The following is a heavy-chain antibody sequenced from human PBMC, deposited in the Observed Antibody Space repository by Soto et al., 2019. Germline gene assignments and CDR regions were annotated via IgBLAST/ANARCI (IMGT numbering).Heavy chain of an antibody. J-gene: IGHJ4*02. D-gene: IGHD3-3*01. Sequence: SETLSLTCTVSGGSISTYYWSWIRQPPGKGLEWIGYFYYSGSTNYNPSLKSRVTISVDTSKNQFSLKLSPVTAADTAVYYCARGGWRHIDYWGQGTLVTVSS. CDR3: ARGGWRHIDY. CDR2: FYYSGST. CDR1: GGSISTYY. V-gene: IGHV4-59*08.